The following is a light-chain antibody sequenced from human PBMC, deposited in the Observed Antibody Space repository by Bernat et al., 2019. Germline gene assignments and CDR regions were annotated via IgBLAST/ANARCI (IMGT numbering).Light chain of an antibody. J-gene: IGLJ3*02. CDR3: CSYAGSYTWV. V-gene: IGLV2-11*02. CDR2: DVS. Sequence: QSALTQPRSVSGSPGQSVTISCTGTSSDVGGYIYVSWYQPHPGKAPKLMIYDVSKRPSGVPDRFSGSKSGNTASLPISGLQAEDEADYYCCSYAGSYTWVFGGGTKLTVL. CDR1: SSDVGGYIY.